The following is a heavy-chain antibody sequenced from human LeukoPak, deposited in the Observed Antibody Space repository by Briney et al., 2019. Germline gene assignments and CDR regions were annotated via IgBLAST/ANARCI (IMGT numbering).Heavy chain of an antibody. CDR3: AKGGSSGWYLSNWFDP. J-gene: IGHJ5*02. CDR1: RFTFSSYA. V-gene: IGHV3-23*01. CDR2: ISGSGGST. D-gene: IGHD6-19*01. Sequence: GGSLRLSCAASRFTFSSYAMSWVRQAPRKGLEWVSPISGSGGSTHYADSVKGRFTISRDNSKNTLYPQMYSLRADDTAVYYCAKGGSSGWYLSNWFDPWGQGTLVTVSS.